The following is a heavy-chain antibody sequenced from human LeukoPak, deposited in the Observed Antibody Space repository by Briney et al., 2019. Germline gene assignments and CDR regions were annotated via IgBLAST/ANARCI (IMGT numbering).Heavy chain of an antibody. CDR3: VKPYSGYNLGAFDI. D-gene: IGHD5-12*01. V-gene: IGHV3-23*01. CDR2: VSGSGCST. Sequence: GGSLRLSCPASGFSFSSYAINWVRQTPGKGLEWVSGVSGSGCSTYYSDSVKGRFTISRDNSKNTLYLQMNSLRAEDTAVYYCVKPYSGYNLGAFDIWGQGTMVTVSP. J-gene: IGHJ3*02. CDR1: GFSFSSYA.